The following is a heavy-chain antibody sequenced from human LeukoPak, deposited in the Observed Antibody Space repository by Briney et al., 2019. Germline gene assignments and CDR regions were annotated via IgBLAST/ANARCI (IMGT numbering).Heavy chain of an antibody. D-gene: IGHD3-10*01. CDR2: INHSGST. Sequence: SETLSLTCAVYGGSFSGYYWGWIRQPPGKGLEWMGEINHSGSTNYNPSLKSRVTISVDTSKNQFSLKLSSVTAADTAVYYCARDFYGSGGLKIWGQGTMVTVSS. J-gene: IGHJ3*02. V-gene: IGHV4-34*01. CDR1: GGSFSGYY. CDR3: ARDFYGSGGLKI.